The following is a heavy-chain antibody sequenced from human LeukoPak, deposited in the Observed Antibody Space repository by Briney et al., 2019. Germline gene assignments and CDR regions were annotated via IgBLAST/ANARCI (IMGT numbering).Heavy chain of an antibody. Sequence: GASVKVSCKASGYTFTGYYMHWVRQAPGQGLEWMGWINPNNGGTNYAQKFQGRVTMTRDTSISTAYMELSRLRSDDTAVYYCARVPNGAVAGRYYFDYWGQGTLVTVSS. CDR1: GYTFTGYY. V-gene: IGHV1-2*02. D-gene: IGHD6-19*01. CDR2: INPNNGGT. CDR3: ARVPNGAVAGRYYFDY. J-gene: IGHJ4*02.